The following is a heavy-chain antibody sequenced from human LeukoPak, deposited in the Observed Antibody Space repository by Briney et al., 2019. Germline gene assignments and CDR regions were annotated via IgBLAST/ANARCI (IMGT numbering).Heavy chain of an antibody. CDR3: ARDGFDILTGYFHY. CDR1: GGSISSYY. J-gene: IGHJ4*02. CDR2: IYTSGST. D-gene: IGHD3-9*01. V-gene: IGHV4-4*07. Sequence: PSETLSLTCTVSGGSISSYYWSWIRQPAGKGLEWIGRIYTSGSTNYNPSLKSRVTMSVDTSKNQFSLKLSSVTAADTAVYYCARDGFDILTGYFHYWGQGTLVTVSS.